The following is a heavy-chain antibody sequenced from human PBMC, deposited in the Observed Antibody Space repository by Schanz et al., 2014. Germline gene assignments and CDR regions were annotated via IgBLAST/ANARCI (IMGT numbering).Heavy chain of an antibody. D-gene: IGHD3-22*01. CDR3: ARLNYDSSGYPYYYGMDV. CDR2: IHYSGST. Sequence: QVQLQESGPGLVKPSETLSLTCSVSGGSIRNYYWNWIRQPPGKGVEWIGYIHYSGSTNYNPSLGSRVARSVDPSKNQVSRKRSSVPAADTAVYYCARLNYDSSGYPYYYGMDVWGQGTTVTVSS. J-gene: IGHJ6*02. V-gene: IGHV4-59*08. CDR1: GGSIRNYY.